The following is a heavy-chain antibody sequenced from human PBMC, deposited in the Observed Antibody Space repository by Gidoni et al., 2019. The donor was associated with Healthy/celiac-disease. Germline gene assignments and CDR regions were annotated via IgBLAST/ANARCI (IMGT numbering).Heavy chain of an antibody. D-gene: IGHD3-10*01. CDR3: ARAYYGSGANWFDP. CDR2: IYYSGST. J-gene: IGHJ5*02. Sequence: QVQLQESGPGLVKPSQTLSLTCTVSGGSISSGGYYWSWIRQHPGKGLEWIGYIYYSGSTSYNPSLKSLVTISVDTSKDQFSLKLSSVTAAGTAVYYCARAYYGSGANWFDPWGQGTLVTVSS. CDR1: GGSISSGGYY. V-gene: IGHV4-31*01.